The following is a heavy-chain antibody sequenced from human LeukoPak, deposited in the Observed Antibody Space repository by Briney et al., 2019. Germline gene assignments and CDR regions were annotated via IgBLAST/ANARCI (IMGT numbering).Heavy chain of an antibody. D-gene: IGHD1-7*01. J-gene: IGHJ4*02. Sequence: SSETLSLTCTVSGGSISSGSYYWSWIRQPAGKGLEWIGRIYTSGSTNYNPSLKSRVTISVDTSKNQFSLKLSSVTAADTAVYYCAREVTGTKSDYWGQGTLVTVSS. V-gene: IGHV4-61*02. CDR2: IYTSGST. CDR3: AREVTGTKSDY. CDR1: GGSISSGSYY.